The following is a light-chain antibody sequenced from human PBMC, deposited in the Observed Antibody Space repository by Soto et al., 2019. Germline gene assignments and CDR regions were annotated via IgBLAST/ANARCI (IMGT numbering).Light chain of an antibody. CDR3: QQRSYWPGT. CDR1: QSVSSY. V-gene: IGKV3-11*01. J-gene: IGKJ1*01. CDR2: DAS. Sequence: EIVLTQSPATLSLSPGERATLSCRASQSVSSYLAWYQQKPGQAPRLLIYDASNTATGIPARFSGSGSATDFTLTISSLEPEDFAVYHCQQRSYWPGTFGQGTKVEIK.